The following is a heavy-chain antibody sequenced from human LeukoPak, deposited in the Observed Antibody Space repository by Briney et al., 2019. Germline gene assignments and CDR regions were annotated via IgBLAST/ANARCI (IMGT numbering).Heavy chain of an antibody. Sequence: GGSLRLSCAASGFTFSSYSMNWVRQAPGKGLEWVSSISSSSSYIYYADSVKGRFTISRDNARNSLYLQMNSLRAEDTAVYYCARDGLAAATLHWCFDVWGRGTLVTVSS. CDR2: ISSSSSYI. CDR3: ARDGLAAATLHWCFDV. J-gene: IGHJ2*01. D-gene: IGHD6-25*01. V-gene: IGHV3-21*01. CDR1: GFTFSSYS.